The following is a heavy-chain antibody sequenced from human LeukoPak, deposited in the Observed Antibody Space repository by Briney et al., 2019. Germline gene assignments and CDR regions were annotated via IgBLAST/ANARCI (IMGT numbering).Heavy chain of an antibody. Sequence: ASVKVSCKISGYILNDISVHWVRQPPGKGHERMGGVDPDDGQRVYAQRFQGRVTMTEDTSTNTAYMELSRLRTEDTAVYFCAAVSGHYTLLDAWGQGALVTVST. CDR2: VDPDDGQR. V-gene: IGHV1-24*01. D-gene: IGHD4-11*01. J-gene: IGHJ5*02. CDR1: GYILNDIS. CDR3: AAVSGHYTLLDA.